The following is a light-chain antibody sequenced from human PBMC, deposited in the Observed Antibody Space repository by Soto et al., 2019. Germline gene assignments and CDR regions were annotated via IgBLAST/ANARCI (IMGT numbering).Light chain of an antibody. J-gene: IGKJ1*01. CDR1: QSVDIN. Sequence: SSTNKSVSPGERVTLSWWASQSVDINLAWYQQKPGQAPRLLIYGASNRATDMPGRFSGRGAGAEFTLTISSLQSEDFVGYYSPVYRCLPSPFGERANVAI. CDR3: PVYRCLPSP. V-gene: IGKV3-15*01. CDR2: GAS.